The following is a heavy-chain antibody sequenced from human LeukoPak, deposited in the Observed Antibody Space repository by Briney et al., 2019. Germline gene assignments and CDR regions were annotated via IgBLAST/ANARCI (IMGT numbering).Heavy chain of an antibody. CDR2: IYESGST. V-gene: IGHV4-38-2*02. Sequence: SETLSLTCTVSDYSISNGYSWGWIRQPPGKGLEWIGSIYESGSTHYNPSLKSRVTMSVDTSKNQFSLRLNSVTAADTAVYYCARDGPYDSGAFDIWGQGTMVTVSS. CDR1: DYSISNGYS. J-gene: IGHJ3*02. CDR3: ARDGPYDSGAFDI. D-gene: IGHD3-22*01.